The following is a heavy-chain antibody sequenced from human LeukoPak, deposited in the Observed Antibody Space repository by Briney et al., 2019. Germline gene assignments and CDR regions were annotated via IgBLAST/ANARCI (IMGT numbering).Heavy chain of an antibody. V-gene: IGHV6-1*01. CDR1: GDSVSSNSTA. CDR3: AREGSGWYSVDY. Sequence: SQTLSLTCAIYGDSVSSNSTAWNWTRQSPSRGLEWSGRTYYRSKWYNDYAVSVKSRTTINPDTSKNQFSLQLNSVTPEDTAVYYCAREGSGWYSVDYWGQGTLVTVSS. CDR2: TYYRSKWYN. J-gene: IGHJ4*02. D-gene: IGHD6-19*01.